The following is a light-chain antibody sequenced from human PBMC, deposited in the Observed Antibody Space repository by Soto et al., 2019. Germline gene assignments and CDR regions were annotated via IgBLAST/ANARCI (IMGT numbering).Light chain of an antibody. CDR3: QQYDSSPLT. Sequence: EIVLTQSPGTLSLSPGERATLSCRASQSVSSSYLAWYQQKPGQAPRLLIYGASSRATGIPDRFSGSGSGTDFTLTISXXEPEDFAVYYCQQYDSSPLTFGGGTKVEIK. CDR2: GAS. J-gene: IGKJ4*01. V-gene: IGKV3-20*01. CDR1: QSVSSSY.